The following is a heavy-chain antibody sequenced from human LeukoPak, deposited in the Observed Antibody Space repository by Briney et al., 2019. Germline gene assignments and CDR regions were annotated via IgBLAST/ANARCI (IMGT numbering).Heavy chain of an antibody. D-gene: IGHD1-7*01. CDR1: GFTFSSYG. J-gene: IGHJ4*02. CDR3: GKEEQGYLFEL. Sequence: GGSLRLSCAASGFTFSSYGMHWVRQAPGKGLEWVAVISYDGSNKYYADSVKGRFTISRDNSKNTLYLQMNSLRAEDTAVYYRGKEEQGYLFELWGQGTLV. V-gene: IGHV3-30*18. CDR2: ISYDGSNK.